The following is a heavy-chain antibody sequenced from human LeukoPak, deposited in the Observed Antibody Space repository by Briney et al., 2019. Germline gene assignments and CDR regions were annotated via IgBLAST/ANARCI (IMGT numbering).Heavy chain of an antibody. J-gene: IGHJ4*02. CDR2: INSDGSST. V-gene: IGHV3-74*01. CDR3: ARETSDGSFDY. Sequence: GGSLRLSCAASGFTLSSYWMHWVRQAPGKGLVWVSRINSDGSSTNYADSVKGRFTISRDNAKNTLYLQMNSLRADDTAVYYCARETSDGSFDYWGQGTLVTVSS. D-gene: IGHD3-10*01. CDR1: GFTLSSYW.